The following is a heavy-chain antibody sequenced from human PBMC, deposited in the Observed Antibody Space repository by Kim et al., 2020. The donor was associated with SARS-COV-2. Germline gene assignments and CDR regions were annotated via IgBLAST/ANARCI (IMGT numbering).Heavy chain of an antibody. V-gene: IGHV3-73*01. CDR1: GFTFSGSA. CDR3: TRHVYGSGVDY. J-gene: IGHJ4*02. CDR2: IRSKANSYAT. Sequence: GGSLRLSCAASGFTFSGSAMHWVRQASGKGLEWVGRIRSKANSYATAYAASVKGRFTISRDDSKNTAYLQMNSLKTEDTAVYYCTRHVYGSGVDYWGQGTLVTVSS. D-gene: IGHD3-10*01.